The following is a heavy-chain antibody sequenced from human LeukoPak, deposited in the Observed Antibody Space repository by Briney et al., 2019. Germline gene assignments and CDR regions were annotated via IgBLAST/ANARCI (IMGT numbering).Heavy chain of an antibody. J-gene: IGHJ4*02. V-gene: IGHV3-23*01. Sequence: GGSLRLSCAASGFTFSGYAMSWVRQAPGKGLEWVSAISGSGGSTYYADSVKGRFTISRDNSKNTLYLQMNSLRAEDTAVYYCAKSGYSYGKFDYWGQGTLVTVSS. CDR3: AKSGYSYGKFDY. CDR1: GFTFSGYA. CDR2: ISGSGGST. D-gene: IGHD5-18*01.